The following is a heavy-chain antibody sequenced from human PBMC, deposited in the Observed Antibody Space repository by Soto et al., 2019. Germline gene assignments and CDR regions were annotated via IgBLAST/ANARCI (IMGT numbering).Heavy chain of an antibody. Sequence: GASVKVSSKASGYTFTSYDINWVRQATGQGLEWMGWMNPNSGNTGYAQKFQGRVTMTRNTSISTAYMELSSLRSEDTAVYYCARGKYYDFWSGYYAINYYYYYHYMDVWGKGTTVTVSS. CDR2: MNPNSGNT. CDR1: GYTFTSYD. J-gene: IGHJ6*03. CDR3: ARGKYYDFWSGYYAINYYYYYHYMDV. V-gene: IGHV1-8*01. D-gene: IGHD3-3*01.